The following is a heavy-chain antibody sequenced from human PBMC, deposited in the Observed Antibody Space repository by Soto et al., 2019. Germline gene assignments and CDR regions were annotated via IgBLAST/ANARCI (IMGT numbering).Heavy chain of an antibody. D-gene: IGHD2-2*01. CDR3: ARACSSTSCVLTGACGVRDSMCV. V-gene: IGHV1-69*13. CDR1: GGTFSSYA. CDR2: IIPIFGIA. J-gene: IGHJ6*04. Sequence: SVKVSCKASGGTFSSYAISWVRQAPGQGLEWMGGIIPIFGIANYAQKFQGRVTITADESTSTAYMELSSLRSEDTAVYYCARACSSTSCVLTGACGVRDSMCVWGKGTTVSVSS.